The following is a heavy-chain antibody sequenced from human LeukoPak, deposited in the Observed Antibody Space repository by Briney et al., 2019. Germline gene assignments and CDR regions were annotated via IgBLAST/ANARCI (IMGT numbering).Heavy chain of an antibody. V-gene: IGHV4-59*08. CDR2: IYYSGST. CDR3: ARHEDGYCSSTSCYGN. Sequence: SETLSLTCTVSGASISSYYWSWIRQPPGKGLEWIGYIYYSGSTNYNPSLKSRVTISVDPSNNRFSLELSSVTAADTAVYYCARHEDGYCSSTSCYGNWGQGTLVTVSS. D-gene: IGHD2-2*03. CDR1: GASISSYY. J-gene: IGHJ4*02.